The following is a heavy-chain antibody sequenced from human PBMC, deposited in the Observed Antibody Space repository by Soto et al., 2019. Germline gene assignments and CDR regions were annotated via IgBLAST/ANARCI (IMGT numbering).Heavy chain of an antibody. V-gene: IGHV4-31*03. Sequence: QVQLQESGPGLVKPSQTLSLTCTVSGGSISSGGYYWSLIRQHPGKGLEWIGYIYYSGSTYYNPSLKSRVTISVDTSKNQFSLKLSSVTAADTAVYYCARVGRRGSSWFFDYWGQGTLVTVSS. CDR3: ARVGRRGSSWFFDY. D-gene: IGHD6-13*01. J-gene: IGHJ4*02. CDR2: IYYSGST. CDR1: GGSISSGGYY.